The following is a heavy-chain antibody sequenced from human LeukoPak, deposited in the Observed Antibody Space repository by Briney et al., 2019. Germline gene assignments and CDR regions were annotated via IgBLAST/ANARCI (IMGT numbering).Heavy chain of an antibody. J-gene: IGHJ4*02. V-gene: IGHV3-23*01. CDR1: GFTLSNYG. Sequence: PGGSLRLSCAVSGFTLSNYGMSWVRQAPGKGLEWVAGISDSGGRTNYADSVKGRFTISRDNPKNTLYLQMNSLRAEDTAVYFCAKRGVVIRVILVGFHKEAYYFDSGGQGALVTVSA. CDR2: ISDSGGRT. CDR3: AKRGVVIRVILVGFHKEAYYFDS. D-gene: IGHD3-22*01.